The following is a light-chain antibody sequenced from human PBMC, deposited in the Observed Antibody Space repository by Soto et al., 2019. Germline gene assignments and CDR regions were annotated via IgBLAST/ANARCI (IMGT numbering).Light chain of an antibody. J-gene: IGLJ1*01. CDR2: EVS. Sequence: QSVLTQPPSASGSPGQSVTISCTGTSGDVGGYNFVSWYQQHPGKAPRLMISEVSKRPSGVPDRFSGSKSGNTASLTVSGFQAEDEADYYCSSYAGRNNGYVFGTGTKVTVL. CDR1: SGDVGGYNF. CDR3: SSYAGRNNGYV. V-gene: IGLV2-8*01.